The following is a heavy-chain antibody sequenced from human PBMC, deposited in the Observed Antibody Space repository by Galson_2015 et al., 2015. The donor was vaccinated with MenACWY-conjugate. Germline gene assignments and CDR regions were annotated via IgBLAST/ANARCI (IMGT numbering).Heavy chain of an antibody. CDR1: GYTFTSYA. Sequence: SVKVSCKASGYTFTSYAMHWVRQAPGQRLEWMGWINAGNGNTKYSQKFQGRVTITRDTSASTAYMELSSLRSEDTAVYYCASTVYCSGGSYHDDAEYFQHWGQGTLVTVSS. CDR3: ASTVYCSGGSYHDDAEYFQH. CDR2: INAGNGNT. V-gene: IGHV1-3*01. J-gene: IGHJ1*01. D-gene: IGHD2-15*01.